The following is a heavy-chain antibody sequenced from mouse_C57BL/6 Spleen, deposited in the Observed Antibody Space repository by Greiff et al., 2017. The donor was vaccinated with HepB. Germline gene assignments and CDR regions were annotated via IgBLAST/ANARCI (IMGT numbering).Heavy chain of an antibody. D-gene: IGHD1-1*01. CDR3: ARYGSRTSEFAY. V-gene: IGHV1-50*01. CDR1: GYTFTSYW. J-gene: IGHJ3*01. CDR2: IDPSDSYT. Sequence: QVHVKQPGAELVKPGASVKLSCKASGYTFTSYWMQWVKQRPGQGLEWIGEIDPSDSYTNYNQKFKGKATLTVDTSSSTAYMQLSSLTSEDSAVYYCARYGSRTSEFAYWGQGTLVTVSA.